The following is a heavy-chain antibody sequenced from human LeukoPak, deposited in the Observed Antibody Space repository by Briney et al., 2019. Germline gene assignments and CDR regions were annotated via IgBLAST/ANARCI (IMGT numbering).Heavy chain of an antibody. J-gene: IGHJ4*02. V-gene: IGHV1-8*02. Sequence: ASVKVSCKASGYTFTSYDINWVRQATGQGLEWMGWMSPNSANTGYAKKFQGRVTMTRNTSISTAYMELSSLRSEDTAVYYCARSYSSGWYDLDYWGQGTLVTVSS. CDR3: ARSYSSGWYDLDY. CDR1: GYTFTSYD. D-gene: IGHD6-19*01. CDR2: MSPNSANT.